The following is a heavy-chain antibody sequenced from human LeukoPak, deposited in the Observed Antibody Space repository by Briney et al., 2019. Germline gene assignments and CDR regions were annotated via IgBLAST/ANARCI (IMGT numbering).Heavy chain of an antibody. D-gene: IGHD6-19*01. CDR2: ISAYNGNT. CDR1: GGSLSSFA. Sequence: GASVKVSCKASGGSLSSFALNWVRQTPGQGLEWMGWISAYNGNTNYAQKLQGRVTMTTDTPTSTAYMELRSLRSDDTAVYYCARDPRRWYSSGWSLFDYWGQGTLVTVSS. CDR3: ARDPRRWYSSGWSLFDY. J-gene: IGHJ4*02. V-gene: IGHV1-18*01.